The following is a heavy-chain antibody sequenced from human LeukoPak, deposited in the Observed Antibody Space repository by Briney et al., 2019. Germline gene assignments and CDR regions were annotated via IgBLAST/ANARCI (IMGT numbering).Heavy chain of an antibody. V-gene: IGHV3-48*01. D-gene: IGHD5-18*01. CDR1: GFTFSSYS. CDR2: ISSSSSTI. Sequence: GGSLRLSCAASGFTFSSYSMNWVRQAPGKGLEWVSYISSSSSTIYYADSVKDRFTISRDNAKNPLYLQMNSLRAEDTAVYYCAGGEYSYGPEQSYYMDVWGKGTTVTVSS. J-gene: IGHJ6*03. CDR3: AGGEYSYGPEQSYYMDV.